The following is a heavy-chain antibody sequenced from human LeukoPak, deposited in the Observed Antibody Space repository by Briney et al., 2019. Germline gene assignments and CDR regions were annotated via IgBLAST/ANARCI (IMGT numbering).Heavy chain of an antibody. Sequence: SETLSLTCTVSGVSVTSYYWSWLRQPAGEGLEWIGRIYTSGSTSYNPSLRSRLTMSVDTSKNQFSLNLSSVTAADTAGYYCARFTKDSSSSSGYYFDYWGQGTLVTVSS. CDR2: IYTSGST. CDR1: GVSVTSYY. CDR3: ARFTKDSSSSSGYYFDY. V-gene: IGHV4-4*07. J-gene: IGHJ4*02. D-gene: IGHD6-13*01.